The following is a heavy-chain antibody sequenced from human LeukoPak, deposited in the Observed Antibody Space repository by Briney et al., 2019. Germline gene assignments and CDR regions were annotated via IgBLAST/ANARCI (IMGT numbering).Heavy chain of an antibody. J-gene: IGHJ6*02. CDR2: INHSGST. Sequence: PSETLSLTCAVYGGSFSGYYWSWIRQPPGKGLGWIGEINHSGSTNYNPSLKSRVTISVDTSKNQFSLKLSSVTAADTAVYYCATLRGYSGYQTYYYYGMDVWGQGTTVTVSS. V-gene: IGHV4-34*01. D-gene: IGHD5-12*01. CDR3: ATLRGYSGYQTYYYYGMDV. CDR1: GGSFSGYY.